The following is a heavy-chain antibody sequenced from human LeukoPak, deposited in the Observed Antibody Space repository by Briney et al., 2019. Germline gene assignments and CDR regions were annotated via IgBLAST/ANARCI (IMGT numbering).Heavy chain of an antibody. V-gene: IGHV5-51*01. J-gene: IGHJ3*02. Sequence: GESLNISCKASGYSFTNYWIGWVRQMPGKGLEWMGIIYPGDSDTRYSPSFQGQVTMSADKSINTAYLQWSSLKASETAIYYCARHRTRYFSGSSLYDAFYIWGPGTMVTVSS. CDR3: ARHRTRYFSGSSLYDAFYI. CDR1: GYSFTNYW. D-gene: IGHD6-6*01. CDR2: IYPGDSDT.